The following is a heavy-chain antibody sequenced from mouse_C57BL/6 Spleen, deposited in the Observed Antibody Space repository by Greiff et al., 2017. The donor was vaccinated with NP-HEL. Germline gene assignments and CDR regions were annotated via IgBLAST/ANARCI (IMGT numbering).Heavy chain of an antibody. J-gene: IGHJ3*01. CDR3: ASYYDYGFAY. V-gene: IGHV3-6*01. Sequence: EVKLMESGPGLVKPSQSLSLTCSVTGYSITSGYYWNWIRQFPGNKLEWMGYISYDGSNNYNPSLKNRISITRDTSKNQFFLKLNSVTTEDTATYYCASYYDYGFAYWGQGTLVTVSA. CDR2: ISYDGSN. D-gene: IGHD2-4*01. CDR1: GYSITSGYY.